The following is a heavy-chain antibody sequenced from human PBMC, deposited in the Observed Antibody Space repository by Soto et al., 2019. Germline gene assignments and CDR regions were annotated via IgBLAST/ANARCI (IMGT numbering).Heavy chain of an antibody. CDR2: IYPSDSDT. V-gene: IGHV5-51*01. Sequence: GESLKISCSGSGYSFANYWIGWVRQMPGKVLEWMGIIYPSDSDTRYSPSFQGQVTISADKSISTAYLQWNSLKASDTATYFCARGDSSDYSTATPADYWGQGXLVTVYS. CDR1: GYSFANYW. J-gene: IGHJ4*02. CDR3: ARGDSSDYSTATPADY. D-gene: IGHD3-22*01.